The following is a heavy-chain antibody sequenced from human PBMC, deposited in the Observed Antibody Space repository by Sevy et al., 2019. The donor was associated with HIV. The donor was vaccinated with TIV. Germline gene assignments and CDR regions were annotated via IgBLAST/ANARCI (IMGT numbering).Heavy chain of an antibody. V-gene: IGHV3-30-3*01. D-gene: IGHD2-15*01. CDR1: GFTFSDYA. Sequence: GGSLRLSCAASGFTFSDYAFHWVRQAPGKGLEWLAVISFDGNKQHFADSVQGRFTISRDSLKNTVSLHMNSLRVEDTAVYFCARELLPGSYYYYMDVWGKGTTVTVSS. J-gene: IGHJ6*03. CDR2: ISFDGNKQ. CDR3: ARELLPGSYYYYMDV.